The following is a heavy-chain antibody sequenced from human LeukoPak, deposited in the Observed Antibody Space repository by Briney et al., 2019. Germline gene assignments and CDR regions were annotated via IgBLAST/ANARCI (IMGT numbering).Heavy chain of an antibody. V-gene: IGHV4-59*01. J-gene: IGHJ4*02. D-gene: IGHD3-22*01. Sequence: SETLSLTCTVSGGSISSDYWSWIRQPPGKGLEWIGYIYNSGSTNYNPSLKSRGTISADTSKKQLSLKLSSVTAADTAVYYCARAPNPYYYDDWGQGTLVTVSS. CDR3: ARAPNPYYYDD. CDR2: IYNSGST. CDR1: GGSISSDY.